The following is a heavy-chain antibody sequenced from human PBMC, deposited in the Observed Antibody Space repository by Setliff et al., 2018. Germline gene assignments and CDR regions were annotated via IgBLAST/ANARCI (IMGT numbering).Heavy chain of an antibody. D-gene: IGHD1-20*01. J-gene: IGHJ5*02. CDR2: INAANENT. Sequence: EASVKVSCKASGYTFSSYSMHWVRQAPGQRLEWMGWINAANENTQYSKKFQGRLTITRDTSANTAYMELSSLRSEDTALYYCARYNWNTNWFDPWGQGTLVTVSS. CDR1: GYTFSSYS. V-gene: IGHV1-3*01. CDR3: ARYNWNTNWFDP.